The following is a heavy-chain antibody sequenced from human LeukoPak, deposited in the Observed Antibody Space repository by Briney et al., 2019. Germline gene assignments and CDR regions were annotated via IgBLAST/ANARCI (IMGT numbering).Heavy chain of an antibody. Sequence: PGGSLRLSCAASGFTFSSYWMSWVRQAPGKGLEWVANIKQDGSEKYYVDSVKGRFTISRDNAKNTLYLQMNRLRAEDTAVYYCARDKVSNYVFDYWGQGTLVTVSS. D-gene: IGHD4-11*01. J-gene: IGHJ4*02. CDR1: GFTFSSYW. V-gene: IGHV3-7*01. CDR3: ARDKVSNYVFDY. CDR2: IKQDGSEK.